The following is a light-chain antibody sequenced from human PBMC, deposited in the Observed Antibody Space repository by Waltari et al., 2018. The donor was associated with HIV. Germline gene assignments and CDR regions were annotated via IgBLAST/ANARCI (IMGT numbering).Light chain of an antibody. CDR3: QQRSNWPST. Sequence: IVLTQSPATLSLSPGERATLSCRASQSVRSYLAWYQQKPGQAPRLLIYDASNRATGIPPRFSGSGSGTDFTLTISSLEPEDFAIYYCQQRSNWPSTFGGGTKVEIK. V-gene: IGKV3-11*01. J-gene: IGKJ4*01. CDR1: QSVRSY. CDR2: DAS.